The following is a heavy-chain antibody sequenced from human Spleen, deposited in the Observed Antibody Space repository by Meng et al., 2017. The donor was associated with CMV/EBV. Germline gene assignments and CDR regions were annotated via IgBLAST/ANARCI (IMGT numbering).Heavy chain of an antibody. V-gene: IGHV1-8*01. CDR2: MNPNSGNT. CDR1: GYTFTSFD. Sequence: VSCKASGYTFTSFDINWVRQATGQGLEWMGWMNPNSGNTGYAQKFQGRVTMTRNTSITTAYMELSSLRSEDTAIYYCARGYGGSFDSWGQGTLVTVSS. CDR3: ARGYGGSFDS. D-gene: IGHD5-12*01. J-gene: IGHJ4*02.